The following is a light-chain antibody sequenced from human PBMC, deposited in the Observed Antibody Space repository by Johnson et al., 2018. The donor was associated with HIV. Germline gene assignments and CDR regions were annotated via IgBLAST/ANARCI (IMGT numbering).Light chain of an antibody. J-gene: IGLJ1*01. CDR2: DNN. CDR3: GTWDSSLSVYV. CDR1: SSNIGNSY. Sequence: QPVLTQPPSVSAAPGQKVTISCSGSSSNIGNSYVSWYQQLPGTAPKLLIYDNNKRPSGIPDRFSGSKSGTSATLGITGLQTGDEADYYCGTWDSSLSVYVFGTGTEVTV. V-gene: IGLV1-51*01.